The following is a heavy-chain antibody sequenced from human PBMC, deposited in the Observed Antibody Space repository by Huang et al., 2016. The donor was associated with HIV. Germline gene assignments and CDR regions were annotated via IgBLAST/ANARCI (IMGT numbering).Heavy chain of an antibody. Sequence: EVQLLESGGGLVQPGGSLRLSCAASEFTFSSYAMSWVRQAAGKGLEGVAVISGGGGSTYYAASVKGRFTITRDNSKNTLYLQMNSLRAEDAAVYYCAKDPYSSSWFDHFDYWGQGTLVTVSS. CDR1: EFTFSSYA. J-gene: IGHJ4*02. V-gene: IGHV3-23*01. CDR2: ISGGGGST. CDR3: AKDPYSSSWFDHFDY. D-gene: IGHD6-13*01.